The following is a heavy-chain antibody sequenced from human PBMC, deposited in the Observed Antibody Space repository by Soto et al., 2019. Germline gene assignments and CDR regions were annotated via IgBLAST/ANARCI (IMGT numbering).Heavy chain of an antibody. Sequence: SETLSLTCTVSGGSISSYYWSWIRQPPGKGLEWIGYIYYSGSTNYNPSLKSRVTISVDTSKNQFSLKLSSVTAADTAVYYCARLHPYYYYGKDVWGQGTTVTVSS. V-gene: IGHV4-59*08. J-gene: IGHJ6*02. CDR2: IYYSGST. CDR3: ARLHPYYYYGKDV. CDR1: GGSISSYY.